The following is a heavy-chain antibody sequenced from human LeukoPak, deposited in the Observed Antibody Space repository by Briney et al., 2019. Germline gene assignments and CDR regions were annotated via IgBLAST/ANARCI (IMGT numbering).Heavy chain of an antibody. CDR2: ISYDGSNK. J-gene: IGHJ4*02. CDR1: GFTFSSYA. D-gene: IGHD6-19*01. Sequence: PGGSLRLSCAASGFTFSSYAMHWVRRAPGKGLEWVAVISYDGSNKYYADSVKGRFTISRDNSKNTLYLQMNSLRAEDTAVYYCARETLSSGWYFNYWGQGTLVTVSS. CDR3: ARETLSSGWYFNY. V-gene: IGHV3-30-3*01.